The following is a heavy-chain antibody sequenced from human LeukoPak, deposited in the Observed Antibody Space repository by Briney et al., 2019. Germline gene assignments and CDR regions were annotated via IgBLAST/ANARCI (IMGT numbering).Heavy chain of an antibody. CDR1: GFIVSSNY. Sequence: PGGSLRLSCAASGFIVSSNYMNWVRQAPGKGLEWVSVIYTGCNTYYADSGKGRFTISRDNSKNTLYLQMHTLRAEDTAVYYCASPSSGQSFDIWGQGTMVTVSS. V-gene: IGHV3-53*01. CDR2: IYTGCNT. D-gene: IGHD6-19*01. CDR3: ASPSSGQSFDI. J-gene: IGHJ3*02.